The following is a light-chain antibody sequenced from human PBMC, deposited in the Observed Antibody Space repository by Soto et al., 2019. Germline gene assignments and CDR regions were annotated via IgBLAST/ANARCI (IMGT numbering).Light chain of an antibody. V-gene: IGKV3-11*01. CDR1: QSVSSY. J-gene: IGKJ5*01. Sequence: EIALTKSPATLSLSPWESATLSCRASQSVSSYLAWYQQKPGQAPRLLIYDASNRATGIPARLSGSESGTDFTLTNSGLEPEDYAVYYCHQRSNFGQGTRLEIK. CDR3: HQRSN. CDR2: DAS.